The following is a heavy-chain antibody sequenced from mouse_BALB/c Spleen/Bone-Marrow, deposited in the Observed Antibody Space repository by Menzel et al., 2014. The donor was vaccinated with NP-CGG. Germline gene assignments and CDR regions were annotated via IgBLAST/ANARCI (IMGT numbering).Heavy chain of an antibody. D-gene: IGHD2-1*01. V-gene: IGHV5-6*01. CDR1: GFTFSSYG. J-gene: IGHJ2*01. Sequence: EVKVVESGGDLVRPGGPLKLSCAASGFTFSSYGMSWVRQTPDKRLEWVATISSGGSYTYYPDSVKGRFTISRDNAKNTLYLQMSSLKSEDTAMYYCARIYYGNYVNYWGQGTTLTVSS. CDR2: ISSGGSYT. CDR3: ARIYYGNYVNY.